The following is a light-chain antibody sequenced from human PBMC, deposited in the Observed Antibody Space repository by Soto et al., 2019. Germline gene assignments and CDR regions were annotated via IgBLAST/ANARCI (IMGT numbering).Light chain of an antibody. V-gene: IGLV2-14*01. Sequence: LRPPSSGSGVPGLSIAISCTESGRDVGGYNYVSWYQQNPGKAPKLIIYGVSHRPSGVSTRFSASRSAYTASLTISGLQAEDEADYYCSSFTSNYFYVFGPGTKVTVL. CDR1: GRDVGGYNY. J-gene: IGLJ1*01. CDR3: SSFTSNYFYV. CDR2: GVS.